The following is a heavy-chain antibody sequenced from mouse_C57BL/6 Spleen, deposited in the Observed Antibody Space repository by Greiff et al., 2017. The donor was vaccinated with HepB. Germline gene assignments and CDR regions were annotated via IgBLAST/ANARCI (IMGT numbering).Heavy chain of an antibody. CDR3: ARPYYGSRDYAMDY. J-gene: IGHJ4*01. CDR2: IWSDGST. CDR1: GFSLTSYG. Sequence: QVQLKESGPGLVAPSQSLSITCTVSGFSLTSYGVHWVRRPPGKGLEWLVVIWSDGSTTYNSALKSRLSISKDNSKSQVFLKMNSLQTDDTAMYYCARPYYGSRDYAMDYWGQGTSVTVSS. V-gene: IGHV2-6*03. D-gene: IGHD1-1*01.